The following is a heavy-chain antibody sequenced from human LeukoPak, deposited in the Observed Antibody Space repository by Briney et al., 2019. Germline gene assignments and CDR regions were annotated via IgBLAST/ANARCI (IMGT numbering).Heavy chain of an antibody. CDR1: GFTFSSFT. CDR2: VNTRSNNI. Sequence: PGGSLRLSCAASGFTFSSFTMNWVRQAPGKGLEWISYVNTRSNNIYYADSVKGRFTISRDNAKNSLYLQMNSLRAEDTAVYYCAGNRILTGYYLFDYWGQGTLVTVSS. D-gene: IGHD3-9*01. CDR3: AGNRILTGYYLFDY. V-gene: IGHV3-48*04. J-gene: IGHJ4*02.